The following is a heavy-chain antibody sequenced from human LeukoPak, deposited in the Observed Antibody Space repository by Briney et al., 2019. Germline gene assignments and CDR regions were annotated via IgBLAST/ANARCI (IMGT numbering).Heavy chain of an antibody. CDR2: INPSGGST. J-gene: IGHJ4*02. Sequence: ASVKVSCKTSGYTFTDYGITWVRQAPGQGLEWMGIINPSGGSTSYAQKFQGRVTMTRDTSTSTVYMELSSLRSEDTAVYYCARGFMGYYDSSGYYDYWGQGTLVTVSS. D-gene: IGHD3-22*01. V-gene: IGHV1-46*01. CDR1: GYTFTDYG. CDR3: ARGFMGYYDSSGYYDY.